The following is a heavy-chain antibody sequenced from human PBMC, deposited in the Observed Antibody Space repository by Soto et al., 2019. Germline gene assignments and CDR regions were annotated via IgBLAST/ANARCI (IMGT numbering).Heavy chain of an antibody. D-gene: IGHD3-22*01. Sequence: GSLRLSCAASGFTFSSYSMNWVRQAPGKGLEWVSYISSSSSTIYYADSVKSRFTISRDNAKNSLYLQMNSLRAEDTALYYCARGSGYPNDAFDIWGQGTMVTVSS. J-gene: IGHJ3*02. V-gene: IGHV3-48*01. CDR1: GFTFSSYS. CDR2: ISSSSSTI. CDR3: ARGSGYPNDAFDI.